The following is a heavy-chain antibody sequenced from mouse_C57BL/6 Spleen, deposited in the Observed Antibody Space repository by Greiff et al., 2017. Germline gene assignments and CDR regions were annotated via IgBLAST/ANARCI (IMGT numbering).Heavy chain of an antibody. V-gene: IGHV1-55*01. D-gene: IGHD2-4*01. J-gene: IGHJ4*01. Sequence: QVQLQQPGAELVKPGASVKMSCKASGYTFTSYWITWVKQRPGQGLEWIGDIYPGSGSTNYNAKFKSKATLTVDTSSSTAYMQLSSLTSEDSAVYYCARGGGYDYKGPLYAMDYWGQGTSVTVSS. CDR2: IYPGSGST. CDR1: GYTFTSYW. CDR3: ARGGGYDYKGPLYAMDY.